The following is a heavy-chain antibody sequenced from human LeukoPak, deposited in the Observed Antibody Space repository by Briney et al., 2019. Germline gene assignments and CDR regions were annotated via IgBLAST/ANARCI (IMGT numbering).Heavy chain of an antibody. CDR3: AREAGISGSYVDY. V-gene: IGHV1-2*04. CDR2: INPNSGGT. J-gene: IGHJ4*02. D-gene: IGHD1-26*01. Sequence: GASVKVSCKASGYTFTSYYMHWVRQAPGQGLEWMGWINPNSGGTNYAQKFQGWVTMTRDTSISTAYMELSRLRSDDTAVYYWAREAGISGSYVDYWGQGTLVTVSS. CDR1: GYTFTSYY.